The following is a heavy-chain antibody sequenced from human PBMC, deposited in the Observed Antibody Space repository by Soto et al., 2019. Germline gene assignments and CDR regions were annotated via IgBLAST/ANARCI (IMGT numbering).Heavy chain of an antibody. CDR2: INPSGGST. CDR3: AREGNGYNLGPSVDFDY. CDR1: GYTFTNHY. J-gene: IGHJ4*02. V-gene: IGHV1-46*01. D-gene: IGHD5-12*01. Sequence: QVQLVQSGAEVTKPGASVKVSCKASGYTFTNHYMHWVRQAPGQGLEWMGVINPSGGSTDYAQKFQGRVTMTRDTPTSTVYMEVSSLRSEDTAVFYCAREGNGYNLGPSVDFDYWGQGTLVNVSS.